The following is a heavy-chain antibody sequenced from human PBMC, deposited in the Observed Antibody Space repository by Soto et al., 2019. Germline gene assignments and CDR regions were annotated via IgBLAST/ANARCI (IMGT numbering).Heavy chain of an antibody. CDR3: ARAYGSGSSHSEYFQH. CDR1: GGSISSGGYY. V-gene: IGHV4-31*03. Sequence: SETLSLTCTVSGGSISSGGYYWSWIRQHPGKGLEWIGYIYYSGSTYYNPSLKSRVTISVDTSKNQFSLKLSSVTAADTAVYYCARAYGSGSSHSEYFQHWGQGTLVTVSS. D-gene: IGHD3-10*01. J-gene: IGHJ1*01. CDR2: IYYSGST.